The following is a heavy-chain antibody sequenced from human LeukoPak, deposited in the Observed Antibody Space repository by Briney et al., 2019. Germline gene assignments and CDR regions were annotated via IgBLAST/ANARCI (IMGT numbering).Heavy chain of an antibody. D-gene: IGHD6-19*01. CDR3: ARHEGGGWYIDY. Sequence: GESLKISCKGSGYSFSNYWIGWVRQMPGKGLEWMGIIYPDESDTRYSPSFQGQVTISADKSISAAYLQWSSLKASDSAIYYCARHEGGGWYIDYWGQGTLVTVSS. CDR2: IYPDESDT. J-gene: IGHJ4*02. CDR1: GYSFSNYW. V-gene: IGHV5-51*01.